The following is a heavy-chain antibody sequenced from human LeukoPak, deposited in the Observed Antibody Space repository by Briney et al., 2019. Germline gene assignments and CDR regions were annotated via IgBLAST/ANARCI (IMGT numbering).Heavy chain of an antibody. CDR1: EFTFSNYV. V-gene: IGHV3-23*01. CDR3: ARTGYNRTFDY. D-gene: IGHD5-24*01. Sequence: GGSLRLSCAASEFTFSNYVMNWVRQAPGKGLEWVSSIRQSGDITYYADSVKGRFTISRDNSKNTLSLQMNSLRAEDTAVYYCARTGYNRTFDYWGQGTLVTVSS. CDR2: IRQSGDIT. J-gene: IGHJ4*02.